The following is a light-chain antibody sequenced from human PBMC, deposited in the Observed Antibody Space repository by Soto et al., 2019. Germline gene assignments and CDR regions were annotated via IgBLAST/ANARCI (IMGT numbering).Light chain of an antibody. CDR2: DNT. CDR3: QSYDTSLSGYV. V-gene: IGLV1-40*01. CDR1: SSNIGASND. Sequence: QSVLTQPPSVSGAPGQRVTISCTGSSSNIGASNDVYWYQQLPGTAPKLLIYDNTIRPSGVPGRFSGSKSGTSASLAITGLQAEDEADYYCQSYDTSLSGYVFGTGTKLTVL. J-gene: IGLJ1*01.